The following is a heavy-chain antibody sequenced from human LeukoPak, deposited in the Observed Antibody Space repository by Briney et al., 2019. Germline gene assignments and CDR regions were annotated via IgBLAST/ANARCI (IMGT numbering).Heavy chain of an antibody. Sequence: SETLSLTCAVHGGSFSGYYWSWIRQPPGKGLEWIGEINHSGSTNYNPSLKSRVTISVDTSKNQFSLKLSSVTAADTAVYYCARAWYSSGIFDYWGQGTLVTVSS. J-gene: IGHJ4*02. CDR1: GGSFSGYY. CDR2: INHSGST. D-gene: IGHD6-19*01. CDR3: ARAWYSSGIFDY. V-gene: IGHV4-34*01.